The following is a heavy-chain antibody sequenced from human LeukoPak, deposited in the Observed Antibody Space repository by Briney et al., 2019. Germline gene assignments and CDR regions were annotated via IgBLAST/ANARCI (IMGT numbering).Heavy chain of an antibody. CDR2: ISSSGSTI. CDR3: ARDYYDSSGLSRGGY. Sequence: GGSLRLSCAASGFTFSSYSMNWVRQAPGKGLEWVAYISSSGSTIYYADSVKGRFTISRDNAKNSLYLQMNSLRDEDTAVYYCARDYYDSSGLSRGGYWGQGTLVTVSS. CDR1: GFTFSSYS. J-gene: IGHJ4*02. V-gene: IGHV3-48*02. D-gene: IGHD3-22*01.